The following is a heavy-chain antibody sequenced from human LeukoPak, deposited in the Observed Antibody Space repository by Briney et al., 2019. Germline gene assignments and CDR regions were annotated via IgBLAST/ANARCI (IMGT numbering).Heavy chain of an antibody. Sequence: SETLSLTCIVSGGSISSYYWSWIRQPPGKGLEWIGYIYYSGSTNYNPSLKSRVTISVDTSKNQFSLKLSSVTAADTAVYYCAREGATGYFDYWGQGTLVTVSS. CDR1: GGSISSYY. CDR2: IYYSGST. CDR3: AREGATGYFDY. D-gene: IGHD1-26*01. V-gene: IGHV4-59*01. J-gene: IGHJ4*02.